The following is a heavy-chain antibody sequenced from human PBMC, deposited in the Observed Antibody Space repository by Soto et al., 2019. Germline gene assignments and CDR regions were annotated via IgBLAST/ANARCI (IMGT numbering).Heavy chain of an antibody. CDR2: IVVGSGNT. CDR1: GFTFTSSA. V-gene: IGHV1-58*02. J-gene: IGHJ3*02. CDR3: AATPKLLRFLEWLSGPNAFDI. D-gene: IGHD3-3*01. Sequence: SVKVSCKASGFTFTSSAMQWVRQARGQRLEWIGWIVVGSGNTNYAQKFQERVTITRDMSTSTAYMELSSLRSEDTAVYYCAATPKLLRFLEWLSGPNAFDIWGQGTMVTVSS.